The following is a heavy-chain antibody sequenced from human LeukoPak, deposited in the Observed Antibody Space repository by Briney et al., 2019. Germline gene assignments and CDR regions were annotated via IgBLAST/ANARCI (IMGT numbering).Heavy chain of an antibody. V-gene: IGHV3-9*01. CDR3: AKDGGDSSGYYPPHGYFDL. D-gene: IGHD3-22*01. J-gene: IGHJ2*01. CDR2: IRWNSGSI. Sequence: GGSLRLSCAASGFTFDDYAMHWVRHAPGKGLEWVSGIRWNSGSIGYADSVKGRFTISRDNAKNSLYLQMNSLRAEDTALYYCAKDGGDSSGYYPPHGYFDLWGRGTLVTVSS. CDR1: GFTFDDYA.